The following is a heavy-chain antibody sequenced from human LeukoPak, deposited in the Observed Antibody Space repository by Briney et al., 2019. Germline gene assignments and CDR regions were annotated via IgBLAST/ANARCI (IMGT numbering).Heavy chain of an antibody. D-gene: IGHD3-3*01. CDR2: IRYDGSNK. Sequence: WGSLRLSCAASGFIFSSYGIHWVRQAPGKGLEWVAFIRYDGSNKYYADSVRGRFTISRDDSKDTLYLQMNSLRGDDTAVYYCAKGSGYYTYNWFDPWGQGTLVTVFS. J-gene: IGHJ5*02. CDR3: AKGSGYYTYNWFDP. CDR1: GFIFSSYG. V-gene: IGHV3-30*02.